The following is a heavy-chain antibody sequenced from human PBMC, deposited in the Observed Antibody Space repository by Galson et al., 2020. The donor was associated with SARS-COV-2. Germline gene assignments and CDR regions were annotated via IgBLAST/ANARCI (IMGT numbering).Heavy chain of an antibody. V-gene: IGHV3-21*01. D-gene: IGHD1-26*01. J-gene: IGHJ4*02. CDR3: ARDGETPPVGWEPPCDS. Sequence: NSGGSLRLSCAASGFTFSSYSMNWVRQAPGKGLEWVSYISGSSSYIYYADSLKGRFTISRDNAKNSLYLQMNSLRADDTAVYYCARDGETPPVGWEPPCDSGGQGPLFTFSS. CDR2: ISGSSSYI. CDR1: GFTFSSYS.